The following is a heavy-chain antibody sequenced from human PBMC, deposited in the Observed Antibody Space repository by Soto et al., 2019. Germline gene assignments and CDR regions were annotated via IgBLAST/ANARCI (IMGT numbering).Heavy chain of an antibody. V-gene: IGHV1-69*01. CDR3: ARLGTTAMDV. J-gene: IGHJ6*02. CDR1: GGTFDAYT. CDR2: IIPLFGTA. D-gene: IGHD2-2*01. Sequence: QVQLVQSGAEVRKPGSSVRVSCKASGGTFDAYTITWVRQAPGQGLEWMGGIIPLFGTANYAQKFQGRVTITADESTTTAHMELSSLRSEDTAVYFCARLGTTAMDVWGPGTTVTISS.